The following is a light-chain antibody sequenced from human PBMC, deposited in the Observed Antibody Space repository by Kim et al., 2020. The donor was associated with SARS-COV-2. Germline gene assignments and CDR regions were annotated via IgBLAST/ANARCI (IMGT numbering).Light chain of an antibody. Sequence: SHELTQPPSVSVAPGKTARITCGGTSIGSKSVHWYQQKPGQAPVLVISYDSDRPSGIPERFSGSNSGNTATLTISRVEAGDEADYYCQVWDSSSDHRVVF. CDR3: QVWDSSSDHRVV. J-gene: IGLJ2*01. V-gene: IGLV3-21*04. CDR2: YDS. CDR1: SIGSKS.